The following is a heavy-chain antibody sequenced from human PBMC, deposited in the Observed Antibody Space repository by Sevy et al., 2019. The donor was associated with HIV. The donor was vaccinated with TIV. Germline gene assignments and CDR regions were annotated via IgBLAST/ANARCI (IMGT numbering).Heavy chain of an antibody. CDR2: IKSKSDGGTR. J-gene: IGHJ5*01. V-gene: IGHV3-15*01. CDR1: GLTVSNAW. D-gene: IGHD3-9*01. Sequence: GESLKISCAASGLTVSNAWMNWVRQAPGKGLEWVGRIKSKSDGGTRDRAGPVKGRVSISRDGSGNTVSLEISSLKIEDTGMYYCAAGLGKSDFDSWGQGTLVTVSS. CDR3: AAGLGKSDFDS.